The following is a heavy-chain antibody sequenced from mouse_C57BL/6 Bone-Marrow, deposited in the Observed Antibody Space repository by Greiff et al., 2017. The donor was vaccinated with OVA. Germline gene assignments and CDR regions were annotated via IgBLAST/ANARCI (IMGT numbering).Heavy chain of an antibody. CDR3: ARHGDYGSFFDY. D-gene: IGHD1-1*01. J-gene: IGHJ2*01. Sequence: EVKGVESGGDLVKPGGSLKLSCAASGFTFSSYGMSWVRQTPDKRLEWVATISSGGSYTYYPDNVKGRFTISRGNAKNTLYLQMSSRKSEDTAMYYCARHGDYGSFFDYWGQGTTLTVSS. V-gene: IGHV5-6*01. CDR2: ISSGGSYT. CDR1: GFTFSSYG.